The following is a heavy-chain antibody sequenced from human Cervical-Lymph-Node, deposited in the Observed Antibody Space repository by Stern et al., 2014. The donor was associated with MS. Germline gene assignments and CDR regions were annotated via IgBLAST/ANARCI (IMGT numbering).Heavy chain of an antibody. D-gene: IGHD6-25*01. V-gene: IGHV4-4*02. CDR1: GGSISRNNW. Sequence: VQLEESGPGLVKYSGTLSLTCAVSGGSISRNNWWSWVRQPPGKGLEWIGEIHHRGNTNYNPSLKSRVTISVDQSKSQFSLDLTSVTAADTAVYYCARSDHAAYFDYWGQGILVTVSS. J-gene: IGHJ4*02. CDR3: ARSDHAAYFDY. CDR2: IHHRGNT.